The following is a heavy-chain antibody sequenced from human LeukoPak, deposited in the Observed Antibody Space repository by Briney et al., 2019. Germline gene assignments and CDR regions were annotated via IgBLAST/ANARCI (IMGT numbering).Heavy chain of an antibody. Sequence: SETLSLTCAVYGGSFSGYYWSWIRQPPGEGLEWIGEINHSGSTNYNPSLKSRVTISVDTSKNQFSLKLSSVTAADTAVYYCARGYSRSWYDSFDYWGQGTLVTVSS. CDR1: GGSFSGYY. CDR3: ARGYSRSWYDSFDY. D-gene: IGHD6-13*01. J-gene: IGHJ4*02. CDR2: INHSGST. V-gene: IGHV4-34*01.